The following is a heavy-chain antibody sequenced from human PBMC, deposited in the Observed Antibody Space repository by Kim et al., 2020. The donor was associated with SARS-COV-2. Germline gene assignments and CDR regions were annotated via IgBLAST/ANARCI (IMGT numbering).Heavy chain of an antibody. V-gene: IGHV5-10-1*01. J-gene: IGHJ4*02. Sequence: YSPSFQGPVTISADKSISTAYLQWSSLKASDTAMYYCARRSRSGSILDYWGQGTLVTVSS. CDR3: ARRSRSGSILDY. D-gene: IGHD6-13*01.